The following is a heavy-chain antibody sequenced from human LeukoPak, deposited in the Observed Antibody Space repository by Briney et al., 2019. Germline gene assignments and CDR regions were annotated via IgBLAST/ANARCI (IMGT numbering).Heavy chain of an antibody. D-gene: IGHD4-23*01. V-gene: IGHV4-30-4*08. CDR3: ARCSVDFQGLFDY. CDR2: IYYSGST. CDR1: GGSISSGDYY. Sequence: SETLSLTCTVSGGSISSGDYYWSWIRQPPGKGLEWIGYIYYSGSTYYNPSLKSRVTISVDTSKNQFSLKLSSGTAADTAVYYCARCSVDFQGLFDYWGQGTLVTVSS. J-gene: IGHJ4*02.